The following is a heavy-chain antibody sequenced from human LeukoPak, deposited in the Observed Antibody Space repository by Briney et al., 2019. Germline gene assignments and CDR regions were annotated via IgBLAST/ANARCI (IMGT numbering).Heavy chain of an antibody. CDR2: IIPIFGTA. CDR3: ASDGSGSWAFDI. Sequence: ASVKVSCKASGGTFSSYAISWVRQAPGQGLERMGGIIPIFGTANYAQKFQGRVTITADKSTSTAYMELSSLRSEDTAVYYCASDGSGSWAFDIWGQGTMVTVSS. CDR1: GGTFSSYA. J-gene: IGHJ3*02. D-gene: IGHD3-10*01. V-gene: IGHV1-69*06.